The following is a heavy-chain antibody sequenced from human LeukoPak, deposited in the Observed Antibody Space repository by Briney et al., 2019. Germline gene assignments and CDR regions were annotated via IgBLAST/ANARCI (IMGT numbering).Heavy chain of an antibody. Sequence: ASVKVSCKASGYTFTSYGISWVRQAPGQGLEWMGWISAYNGNTNYAQKLQGRVTMTTDTSTSTAYMELRSLRSDDTAVYYCARIWSNSWYGGFDPWGQGTLVTVSS. CDR1: GYTFTSYG. D-gene: IGHD6-13*01. V-gene: IGHV1-18*01. CDR2: ISAYNGNT. J-gene: IGHJ5*02. CDR3: ARIWSNSWYGGFDP.